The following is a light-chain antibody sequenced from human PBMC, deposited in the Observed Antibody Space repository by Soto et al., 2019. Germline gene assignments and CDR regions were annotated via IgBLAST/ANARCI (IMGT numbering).Light chain of an antibody. CDR1: QSISSL. CDR3: QQYNTYPHT. V-gene: IGKV1-5*03. CDR2: MAS. Sequence: DIQMTQSPSTLSASVGDRVTLTCRASQSISSLLAWYQQKPGKAPKILIFMASNLESGVPSRFSGTGSGTEFTLTISSLQPADFATYFCQQYNTYPHTFGQGTKLEIK. J-gene: IGKJ2*01.